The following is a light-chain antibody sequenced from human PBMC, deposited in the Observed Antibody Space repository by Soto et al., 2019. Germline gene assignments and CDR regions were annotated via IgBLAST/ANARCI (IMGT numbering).Light chain of an antibody. CDR1: QSVSSN. CDR2: GAS. V-gene: IGKV3-15*01. J-gene: IGKJ1*01. Sequence: EIVMTQSPATLSVSPGERATLSCRASQSVSSNLAWYQQKHGQAPRLLIYGASTRATGIPARFSGSESGTEFTLTISSLQSEDFAVYYCQQYNNWPPVTFGQGTKVDIK. CDR3: QQYNNWPPVT.